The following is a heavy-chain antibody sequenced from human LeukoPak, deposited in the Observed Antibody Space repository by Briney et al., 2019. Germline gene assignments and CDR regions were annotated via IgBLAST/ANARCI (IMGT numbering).Heavy chain of an antibody. Sequence: GGSLRLSCAASGFTFSCYAMSWVRQAPGKGLEWVSAISGSGGSTYYADSVKGRFTISRDNSKNTLYLQMNSLRAEDTAVYYCAKEDRIYDSSGYYYVFGAFDIWGQGTMVTVSS. V-gene: IGHV3-23*01. CDR3: AKEDRIYDSSGYYYVFGAFDI. J-gene: IGHJ3*02. CDR1: GFTFSCYA. CDR2: ISGSGGST. D-gene: IGHD3-22*01.